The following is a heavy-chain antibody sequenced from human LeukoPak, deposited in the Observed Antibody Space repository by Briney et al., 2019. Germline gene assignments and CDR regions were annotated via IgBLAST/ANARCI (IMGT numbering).Heavy chain of an antibody. V-gene: IGHV3-30*02. CDR2: IRYDGSNK. CDR1: GFTFSSYG. D-gene: IGHD1-26*01. CDR3: AKDSVRKSIVGPTTRGVNDY. J-gene: IGHJ4*02. Sequence: TGGSLRLSCGASGFTFSSYGMHWVRQAPGKGLEWVAFIRYDGSNKYYADSVKGRFTISRDNSKNTLYLQMNSLRPEDTAVYYCAKDSVRKSIVGPTTRGVNDYWGQGTLVTVSS.